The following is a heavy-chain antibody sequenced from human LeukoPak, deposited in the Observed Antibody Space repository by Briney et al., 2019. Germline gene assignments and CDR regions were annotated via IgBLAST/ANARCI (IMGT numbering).Heavy chain of an antibody. CDR2: ISAYNGNT. D-gene: IGHD6-6*01. J-gene: IGHJ6*03. V-gene: IGHV1-18*01. CDR3: AVEYSSSSGYYYYYMDV. Sequence: ASVKVSCKASGYTFTSYGISWVRQAPGQGLEWMGWISAYNGNTNYAQKLQGRVTMTTDTSTSTAYMELRSLRSDDTAVYYCAVEYSSSSGYYYYYMDVWGKGTTVTVSS. CDR1: GYTFTSYG.